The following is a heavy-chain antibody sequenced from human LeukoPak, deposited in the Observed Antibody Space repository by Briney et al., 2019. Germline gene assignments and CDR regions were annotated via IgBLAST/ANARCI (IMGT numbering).Heavy chain of an antibody. J-gene: IGHJ6*02. Sequence: SETLSLTCTVSGGSISSYYWSWIRQPPGKGLEWIGYIYYSGSTNYNPSLKSRVTISVDTSKNQFSLKLSSVTAADTAVYYCARGIGRSARSLAGSRQYYYYGMDVWGQGTTVTVSS. V-gene: IGHV4-59*01. CDR3: ARGIGRSARSLAGSRQYYYYGMDV. CDR2: IYYSGST. CDR1: GGSISSYY. D-gene: IGHD1-26*01.